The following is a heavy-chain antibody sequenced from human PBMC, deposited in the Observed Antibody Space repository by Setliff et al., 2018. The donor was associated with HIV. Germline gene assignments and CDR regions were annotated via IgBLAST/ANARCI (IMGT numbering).Heavy chain of an antibody. Sequence: KTSETLSLTCSVSGGSVNSGNYHWAWIRQPAGKGLEWIGHIYTSGSPHYKSSLTSRLTISLDTSRNQFSLKLTSVTAADSATYYCARRVYNSAWSLDYWGQGTLVTVSS. D-gene: IGHD6-19*01. CDR1: GGSVNSGNYH. V-gene: IGHV4-61*09. J-gene: IGHJ4*02. CDR2: IYTSGSP. CDR3: ARRVYNSAWSLDY.